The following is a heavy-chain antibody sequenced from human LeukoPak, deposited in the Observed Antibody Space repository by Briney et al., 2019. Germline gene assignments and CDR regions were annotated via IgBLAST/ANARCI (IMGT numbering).Heavy chain of an antibody. V-gene: IGHV3-48*02. J-gene: IGHJ6*02. CDR3: ARDKPEVEWFRVYYYGMDV. CDR2: ISNSSSTI. D-gene: IGHD3-3*01. Sequence: PGGSLRLSCAASGFTFSTYSMDWVRQAPGKGLEWISYISNSSSTINYADSVKGRFTTSRDNAKNSLYLQMDSLRDEDTAVYYCARDKPEVEWFRVYYYGMDVWGQGTTVSVSS. CDR1: GFTFSTYS.